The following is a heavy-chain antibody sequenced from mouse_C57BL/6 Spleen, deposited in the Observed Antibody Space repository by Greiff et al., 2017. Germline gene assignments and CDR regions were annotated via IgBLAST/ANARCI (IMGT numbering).Heavy chain of an antibody. CDR1: GYSFTDYN. Sequence: EVKLVESGPELVKPGASVKISCKASGYSFTDYNMNWVKQSNGKSLEWIGVINPNYGTTSYNQKFKGKATLTVDQSSSTAYMQLNSLTSEDSAVYYCAREVYGSSSYWYFDVWGTGTTVTVSS. CDR3: AREVYGSSSYWYFDV. J-gene: IGHJ1*03. D-gene: IGHD1-1*01. CDR2: INPNYGTT. V-gene: IGHV1-39*01.